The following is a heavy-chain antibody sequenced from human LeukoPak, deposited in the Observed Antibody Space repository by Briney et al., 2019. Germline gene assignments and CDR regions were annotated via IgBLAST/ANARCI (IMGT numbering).Heavy chain of an antibody. D-gene: IGHD2-15*01. J-gene: IGHJ5*02. CDR3: ARSPAQNGGYCSGGSCYRIYNWFDP. Sequence: SETLSLTCTVSGGSISSSSYYWGWIRQPPGEGLEWIGSIYYSGSTYYNTSLQSRVTISVDTSKSPFSLKLSSVTAADTAGYYCARSPAQNGGYCSGGSCYRIYNWFDPWGQGTLVTVSS. CDR1: GGSISSSSYY. V-gene: IGHV4-39*07. CDR2: IYYSGST.